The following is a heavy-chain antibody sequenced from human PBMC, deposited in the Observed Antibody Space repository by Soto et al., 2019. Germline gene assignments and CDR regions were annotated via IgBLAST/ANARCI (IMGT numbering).Heavy chain of an antibody. CDR1: GFTFSSHW. CDR2: IDNYGGTI. Sequence: EVHLVESGGGLVQPGGSLRLSCAASGFTFSSHWMHWVRQAPGKGLMWVSRIDNYGGTIDYADSVEGRFTISRDNVKNTLYLQMNSLRAEDTAVYYCARNNWGIDYWGQGVLVTVSS. J-gene: IGHJ4*02. V-gene: IGHV3-74*01. D-gene: IGHD7-27*01. CDR3: ARNNWGIDY.